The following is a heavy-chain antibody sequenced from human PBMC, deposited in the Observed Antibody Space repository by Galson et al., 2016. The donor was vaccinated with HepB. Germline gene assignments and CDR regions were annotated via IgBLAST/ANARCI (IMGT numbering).Heavy chain of an antibody. V-gene: IGHV3-21*01. J-gene: IGHJ4*02. Sequence: SLRLSCAASGFSLSDYTMNWVRQAPGKGLEWVSSISSNSNYIYYADSVKGRFTISRDNAKNSLYLQMNSLRAEDTAVYYCTRADVVVVPAPMDYWGQGTLVTVSS. CDR1: GFSLSDYT. D-gene: IGHD2-2*01. CDR3: TRADVVVVPAPMDY. CDR2: ISSNSNYI.